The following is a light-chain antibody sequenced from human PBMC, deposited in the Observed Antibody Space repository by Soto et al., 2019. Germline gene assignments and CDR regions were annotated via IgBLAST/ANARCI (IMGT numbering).Light chain of an antibody. CDR2: GAS. CDR1: QSISTN. CDR3: QHYSNWPPWT. V-gene: IGKV3-15*01. Sequence: EIVMTQSPATLSVSPGERATLSCRASQSISTNLAWYQQKPGQTPRLLFYGASTRATGIPARFRGSGSGTEFTLTISSLQSADFAVYYCQHYSNWPPWTFGQGTKVEIK. J-gene: IGKJ1*01.